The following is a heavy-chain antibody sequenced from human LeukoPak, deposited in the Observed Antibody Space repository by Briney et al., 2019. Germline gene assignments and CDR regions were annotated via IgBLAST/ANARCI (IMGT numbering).Heavy chain of an antibody. D-gene: IGHD2-2*01. V-gene: IGHV4-38-2*01. CDR1: GYSISSGYY. J-gene: IGHJ3*02. CDR2: IYDSGST. CDR3: ARPQPATAMIAFDI. Sequence: SETLSLTCAVSGYSISSGYYWGWSRQPPGKGLEWIGSIYDSGSTFYNPSLKSRITIEAERSKNQFSLPLSSVTAADTAVYYCARPQPATAMIAFDIWGQGTMVTVSS.